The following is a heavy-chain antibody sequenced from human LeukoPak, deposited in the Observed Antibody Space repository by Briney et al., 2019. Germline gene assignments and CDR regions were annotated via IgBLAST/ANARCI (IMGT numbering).Heavy chain of an antibody. CDR3: ARDRQWELSSYFDY. Sequence: QPGRSLRLSCAASGFTFSSYAMHWVRQAPGEGLEWVAVISYDGSNKYYADSVKGRFTISRDNSKNTLYLQMNSLRAEDTAGYYCARDRQWELSSYFDYWGQGTLVTVSS. D-gene: IGHD1-26*01. CDR2: ISYDGSNK. V-gene: IGHV3-30-3*01. J-gene: IGHJ4*02. CDR1: GFTFSSYA.